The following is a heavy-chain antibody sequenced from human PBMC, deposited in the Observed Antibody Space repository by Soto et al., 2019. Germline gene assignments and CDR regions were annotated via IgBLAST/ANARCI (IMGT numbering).Heavy chain of an antibody. V-gene: IGHV3-30*18. CDR3: TKGDY. CDR1: GFTFSSYG. J-gene: IGHJ4*02. Sequence: QVQLVESGGGVVQPGRSLRLSCVTSGFTFSSYGMHWVRQAPGKGLEWVTLISYDGNEKYYADSVKGRFTISRDDYKNTLYLQMNSLRDEDTAVYYCTKGDYWGQGTLVTVSS. CDR2: ISYDGNEK.